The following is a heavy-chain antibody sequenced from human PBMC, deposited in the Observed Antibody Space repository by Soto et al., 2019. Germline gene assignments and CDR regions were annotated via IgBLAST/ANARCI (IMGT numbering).Heavy chain of an antibody. Sequence: GASVKVSCKTSGYTFTANFIHWVRQAPGQGLEWMGIISLYHHSTSYAQKFQGRLTVTNDTSTSTVYMELSSLTSEDSAVYWCARELYSCGGDCPYYMDYWGQGTLVTVSS. CDR3: ARELYSCGGDCPYYMDY. V-gene: IGHV1-46*01. CDR2: ISLYHHST. J-gene: IGHJ4*02. D-gene: IGHD2-21*02. CDR1: GYTFTANF.